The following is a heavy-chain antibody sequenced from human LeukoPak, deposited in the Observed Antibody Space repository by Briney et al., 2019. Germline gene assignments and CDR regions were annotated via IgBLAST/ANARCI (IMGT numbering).Heavy chain of an antibody. D-gene: IGHD6-6*01. J-gene: IGHJ6*02. V-gene: IGHV1-69*01. Sequence: ASVKVSCKASGSTFSSYAISWVRQAPGQGLEWMGGIIPIFGTANYAQKFQGRVTITADESTSTAYMELSSLRSEDTAVYYGARGEAARRGDYYYGMDVWGQGTTVTVSS. CDR2: IIPIFGTA. CDR1: GSTFSSYA. CDR3: ARGEAARRGDYYYGMDV.